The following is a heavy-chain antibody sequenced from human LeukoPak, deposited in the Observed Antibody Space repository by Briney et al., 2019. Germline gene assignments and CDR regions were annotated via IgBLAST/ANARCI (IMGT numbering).Heavy chain of an antibody. V-gene: IGHV3-23*01. CDR3: AKTPTESGYYDYVWGSYRYLVYFDY. J-gene: IGHJ4*02. Sequence: PGGSLRLSCAASGFTFRFYAMSWVRQAPGKGLEWVSAISNNGGTTYYADSVKGRFTISRDTSKNTLHLQMNSLRAEDTAVYYCAKTPTESGYYDYVWGSYRYLVYFDYWGQGTLVTVSS. CDR2: ISNNGGTT. D-gene: IGHD3-16*02. CDR1: GFTFRFYA.